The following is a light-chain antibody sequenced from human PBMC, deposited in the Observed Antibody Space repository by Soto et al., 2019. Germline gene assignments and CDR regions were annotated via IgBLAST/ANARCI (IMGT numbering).Light chain of an antibody. V-gene: IGKV1-27*01. CDR3: QKYETAPQT. CDR1: QGFIDY. Sequence: DIQMTQSPSSLSASVGDTVTITCRASQGFIDYLAWYQQRPGKVPKHLSYPASTLETGVPSRFSGSGAGIDFTLTISSLQPEDVGSYYCQKYETAPQTFGQGTRLEIK. J-gene: IGKJ1*01. CDR2: PAS.